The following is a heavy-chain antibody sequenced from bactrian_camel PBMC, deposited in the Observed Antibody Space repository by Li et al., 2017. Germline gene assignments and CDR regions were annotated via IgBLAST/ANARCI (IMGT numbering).Heavy chain of an antibody. CDR1: GYPHNC. CDR3: AAVRCGVTWYPLCRARSADFGY. CDR2: IWTGGGNT. V-gene: IGHV3S61*01. D-gene: IGHD3*01. J-gene: IGHJ6*01. Sequence: HVQLVESGGGPVQPGGSLRLSCTFSGYPHNCVGWFRQAPGNEREGVASIWTGGGNTSTADSVKGRFTISQDTSKNTVYLRMDSLRPEDTAQYTCAAVRCGVTWYPLCRARSADFGYWGQGTQVTVS.